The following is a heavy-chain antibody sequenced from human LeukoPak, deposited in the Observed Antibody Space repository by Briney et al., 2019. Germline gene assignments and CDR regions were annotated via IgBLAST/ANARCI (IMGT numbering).Heavy chain of an antibody. CDR1: GYSFTSYW. CDR2: IYPGDSDT. Sequence: GESLKVSCKGSGYSFTSYWIGWVRQMPGKSLEWMGIIYPGDSDTRYSPSFQGQVTISADKSISTAYLQWSSLKASDTAMYYCARRYSSSWYNLYFDYWGQGTLVTVSS. J-gene: IGHJ4*02. CDR3: ARRYSSSWYNLYFDY. D-gene: IGHD6-13*01. V-gene: IGHV5-51*01.